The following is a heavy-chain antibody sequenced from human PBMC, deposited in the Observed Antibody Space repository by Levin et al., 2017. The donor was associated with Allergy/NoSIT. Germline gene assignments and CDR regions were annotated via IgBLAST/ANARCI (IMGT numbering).Heavy chain of an antibody. CDR2: IYYTGST. J-gene: IGHJ5*02. CDR3: AREPTGWFDP. V-gene: IGHV4-59*01. CDR1: GISISSDS. Sequence: GSLRLSCTVSGISISSDSWSWIRQSPGKGLEWIGNIYYTGSTKYNPSLKSRVTISLDKSQNQFSLKLTSVTAADTAVYYCAREPTGWFDPWGPGTLVTVSS.